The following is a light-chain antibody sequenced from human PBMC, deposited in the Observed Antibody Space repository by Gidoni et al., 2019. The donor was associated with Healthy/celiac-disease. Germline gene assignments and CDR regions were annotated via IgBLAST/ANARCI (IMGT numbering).Light chain of an antibody. CDR2: DAS. J-gene: IGKJ5*01. Sequence: ETVLTQSPATLSLSPGERATLSCRASQSVSSYLAWYQQKPGQAPRLLIYDASNSATGIPARFSGSGSGTDFTLTISSLEPEDFAVYYCQQRSNWPAVTFGQGTRLEIK. CDR3: QQRSNWPAVT. CDR1: QSVSSY. V-gene: IGKV3-11*01.